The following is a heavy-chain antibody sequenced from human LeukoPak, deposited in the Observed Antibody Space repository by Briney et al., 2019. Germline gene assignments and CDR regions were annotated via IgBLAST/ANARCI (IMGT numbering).Heavy chain of an antibody. CDR2: ISGSGGST. V-gene: IGHV3-23*01. CDR3: ANVYYYDSSGHPKAKGNDAFDI. J-gene: IGHJ3*02. CDR1: GFTLSSYG. Sequence: GGSLRLSCAASGFTLSSYGMSWVRQAPGKGLEWVSAISGSGGSTYYADSVKGRFTISRDNSKNTLYLQMNSLRAEDTAVYYCANVYYYDSSGHPKAKGNDAFDIWGQGTMVTVSS. D-gene: IGHD3-22*01.